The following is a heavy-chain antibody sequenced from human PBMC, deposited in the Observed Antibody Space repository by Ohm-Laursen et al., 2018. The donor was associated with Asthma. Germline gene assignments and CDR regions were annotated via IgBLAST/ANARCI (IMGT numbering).Heavy chain of an antibody. D-gene: IGHD3-10*01. CDR1: GGSISSYY. J-gene: IGHJ4*02. CDR3: ARELTYGSGRYFDY. CDR2: IYYSGST. V-gene: IGHV4-59*01. Sequence: SDTLSLTCTASGGSISSYYWSWIRQPPGKGLEWIGYIYYSGSTNYNPSLKSRVTISVDTSKNQFSLKLSSVTAADTAVYYCARELTYGSGRYFDYWGQGTLVTVSS.